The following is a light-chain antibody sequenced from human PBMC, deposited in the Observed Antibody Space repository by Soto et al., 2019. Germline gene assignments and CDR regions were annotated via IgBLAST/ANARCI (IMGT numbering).Light chain of an antibody. CDR3: QDRACWPLT. CDR1: QSVYNY. Sequence: EIVLTQSPATLSLSPGERATLSCRASQSVYNYLGWYQQKPGQAPRLLIYGTFNRATGIPVRFSGSGSGTDFTLTISSLEPEDFAVYYCQDRACWPLTFGGGTKVEIK. CDR2: GTF. V-gene: IGKV3-11*01. J-gene: IGKJ4*01.